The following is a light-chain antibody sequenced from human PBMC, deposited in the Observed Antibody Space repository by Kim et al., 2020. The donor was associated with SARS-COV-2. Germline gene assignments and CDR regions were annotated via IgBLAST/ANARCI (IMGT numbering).Light chain of an antibody. CDR1: KMGDKH. Sequence: SVSPGQTARITGAGDKMGDKHACWYQQKPGQSPVLVIYQDSKRPSGIPERFSGSNSGNTATLTISGTQAMDEADYYCQAWDSSTVVFGGGTQLTVL. CDR2: QDS. V-gene: IGLV3-1*01. CDR3: QAWDSSTVV. J-gene: IGLJ2*01.